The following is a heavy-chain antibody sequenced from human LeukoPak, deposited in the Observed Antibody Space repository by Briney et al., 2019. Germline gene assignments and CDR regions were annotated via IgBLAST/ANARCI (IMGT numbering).Heavy chain of an antibody. D-gene: IGHD3-3*01. CDR3: AKETTYDFWSGYPNNYYYMDV. V-gene: IGHV3-23*01. J-gene: IGHJ6*03. Sequence: GGSLRLSCAASGFTFSTYAMTWVRQAPGKGLEWVSGIRGSGSATYYADSVKGRFTISRDNSNDPLYLQMNSLRAEDTAVYFCAKETTYDFWSGYPNNYYYMDVWGKGTTVTVSS. CDR2: IRGSGSAT. CDR1: GFTFSTYA.